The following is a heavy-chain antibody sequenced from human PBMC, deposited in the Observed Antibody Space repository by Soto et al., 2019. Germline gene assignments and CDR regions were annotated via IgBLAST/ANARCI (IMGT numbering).Heavy chain of an antibody. V-gene: IGHV1-46*01. D-gene: IGHD2-2*01. CDR3: ARESRAEQGVDIVVVPAAMGAGRAPYRMDV. J-gene: IGHJ6*02. CDR1: GRTFSSHP. CDR2: ITPSGGTT. Sequence: SVKVSCQASGRTFSSHPINWVRLAPGQTLPWMGIITPSGGTTRSAQKFQGGVTMTRDTSTTTVYMELSSLRSEDTAVYYCARESRAEQGVDIVVVPAAMGAGRAPYRMDVWGQGSTLTASS.